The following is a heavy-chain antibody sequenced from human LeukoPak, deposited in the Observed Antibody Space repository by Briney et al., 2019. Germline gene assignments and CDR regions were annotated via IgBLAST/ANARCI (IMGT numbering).Heavy chain of an antibody. CDR3: VGDHYDSTRRWFDP. CDR1: GGSIRSYY. D-gene: IGHD3-22*01. V-gene: IGHV4-4*07. CDR2: IYTSGIS. Sequence: SETLSLTCTVSGGSIRSYYWIWIRQAPGEGLEWIGLIYTSGISNYNPSLNGRVTMSVDTSKNVFYLILTSVTASDPAGYCWVGDHYDSTRRWFDPWGQGTLVTVSS. J-gene: IGHJ5*02.